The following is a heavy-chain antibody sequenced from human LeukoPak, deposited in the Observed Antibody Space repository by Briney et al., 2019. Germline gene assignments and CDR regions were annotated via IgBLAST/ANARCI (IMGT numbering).Heavy chain of an antibody. Sequence: GGSLRLSCAATGFTFTKHWMSWVRQTIGKGLECVAKIREDGNEKHYVDSVKGRFTFSRDNAKNSLFLQMNNLRVDDTAVYYCVRDYRGGWNDYWGQGTLVTVSS. J-gene: IGHJ4*02. V-gene: IGHV3-7*01. CDR2: IREDGNEK. CDR1: GFTFTKHW. CDR3: VRDYRGGWNDY. D-gene: IGHD1-26*01.